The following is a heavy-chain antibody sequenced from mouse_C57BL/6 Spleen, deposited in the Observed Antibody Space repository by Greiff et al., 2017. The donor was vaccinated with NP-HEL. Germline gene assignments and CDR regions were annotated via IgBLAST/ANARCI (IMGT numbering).Heavy chain of an antibody. CDR3: SLPCSTPSSPYFDY. J-gene: IGHJ2*01. Sequence: EVKLMESGGGLVKPGGSLKLSCAASGFTFSDYGMHWVRQAPEKGLEWVAYISSGSSTIYYADTVKGRFTISRDNAKNTLFLQMTSLRSEDTAMSFASLPCSTPSSPYFDYWGQGTTLTVSS. D-gene: IGHD2-1*01. CDR2: ISSGSSTI. CDR1: GFTFSDYG. V-gene: IGHV5-17*01.